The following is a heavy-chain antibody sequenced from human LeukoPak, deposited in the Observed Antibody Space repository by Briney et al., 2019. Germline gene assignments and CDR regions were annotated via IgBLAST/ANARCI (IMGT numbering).Heavy chain of an antibody. CDR2: IKQDGSEK. J-gene: IGHJ4*02. D-gene: IGHD6-19*01. CDR1: GFIFSSSW. CDR3: AKGGWYPDY. Sequence: GGSLRLSCAASGFIFSSSWMSWVRQAPGKGLEWAAYIKQDGSEKYYVDSVKGRFTISRDNAESSLYLQMNSPRAEDTAVYYCAKGGWYPDYWGRGTLVTVSS. V-gene: IGHV3-7*01.